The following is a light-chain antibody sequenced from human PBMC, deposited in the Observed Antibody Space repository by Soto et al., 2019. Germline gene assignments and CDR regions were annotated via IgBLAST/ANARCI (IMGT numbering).Light chain of an antibody. CDR3: QQYNNWPPYT. V-gene: IGKV3-15*01. CDR2: GAS. CDR1: QTIANN. Sequence: ETVMTQSPATLCVSPGERATLSCRASQTIANNLAWYQQRPGQAPRLLIYGASTRATGIPARFSGSGSGTEFTLTISSLQSEDFAIYYCQQYNNWPPYTFGQGTKLEIK. J-gene: IGKJ2*01.